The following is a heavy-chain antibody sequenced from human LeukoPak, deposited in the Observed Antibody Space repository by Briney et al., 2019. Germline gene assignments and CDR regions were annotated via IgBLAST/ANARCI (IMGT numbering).Heavy chain of an antibody. CDR2: IKQDGSEK. CDR1: GFTFNSYF. Sequence: GGSLRLSCAASGFTFNSYFMSWVLQAPGKGLEWVANIKQDGSEKSYVDSVKGRFTISRDNAKNSLYLQMNSLRAEDTAVYYCARDRYYFDSSGYYRTMYYFDYWGQGTLVTVSS. V-gene: IGHV3-7*01. J-gene: IGHJ4*02. D-gene: IGHD3-22*01. CDR3: ARDRYYFDSSGYYRTMYYFDY.